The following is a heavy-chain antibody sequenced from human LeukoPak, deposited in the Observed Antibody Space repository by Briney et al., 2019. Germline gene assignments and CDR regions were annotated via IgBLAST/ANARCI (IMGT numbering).Heavy chain of an antibody. CDR3: ARRIRGYDILTGYYFFDY. CDR1: GYIFTSYW. Sequence: GEALEISWEGSGYIFTSYWIGGGRQMPGKGLEWRGIIYPGDSDTRYSPSFQGQVTISADKSISTAYLQWSSLKASDTAMYYCARRIRGYDILTGYYFFDYWGQGTLVTVSS. V-gene: IGHV5-51*01. J-gene: IGHJ4*02. D-gene: IGHD3-9*01. CDR2: IYPGDSDT.